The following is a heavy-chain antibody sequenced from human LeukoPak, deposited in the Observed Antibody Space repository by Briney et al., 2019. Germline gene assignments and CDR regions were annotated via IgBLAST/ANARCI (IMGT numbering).Heavy chain of an antibody. CDR2: IGSRSSTI. J-gene: IGHJ6*02. Sequence: GGSLRLSCAASGFTFSTYSMNWVRQAPGQGLEWVSYIGSRSSTIYYVDSVKGRFTISRDNAKNSLYLQMNSLRAEGTAVYYCARDLDTYYGMDVWGQGTTVTVSS. D-gene: IGHD5-18*01. V-gene: IGHV3-48*01. CDR1: GFTFSTYS. CDR3: ARDLDTYYGMDV.